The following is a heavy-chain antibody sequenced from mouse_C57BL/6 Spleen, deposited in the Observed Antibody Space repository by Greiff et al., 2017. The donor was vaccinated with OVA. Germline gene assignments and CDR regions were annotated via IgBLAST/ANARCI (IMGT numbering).Heavy chain of an antibody. CDR3: ASPDSSGYLPFAY. Sequence: EVHLVESGGGLVQPGGSLSLSCAASGFTSTDYYMSWVRQPPGKALEWLGFIRTKANGYTTESSASVKGRFTISRDNSQSILYLQRNALRAVDSATYYCASPDSSGYLPFAYWGQGALVTVSA. CDR1: GFTSTDYY. CDR2: IRTKANGYTT. V-gene: IGHV7-3*01. D-gene: IGHD3-2*02. J-gene: IGHJ3*01.